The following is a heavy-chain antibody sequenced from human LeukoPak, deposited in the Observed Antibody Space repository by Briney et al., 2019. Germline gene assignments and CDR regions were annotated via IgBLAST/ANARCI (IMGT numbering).Heavy chain of an antibody. D-gene: IGHD3-22*01. Sequence: SVKVSFTASGGTFSSYAISWVRQAPGQGLEWMGGIIPIFGTANYAQKFQGRVTITADESTSTAYMELSSLRSEDTAVYYCSTTYYYDSSEGYWGQGTLVTVSS. J-gene: IGHJ4*02. CDR1: GGTFSSYA. CDR3: STTYYYDSSEGY. CDR2: IIPIFGTA. V-gene: IGHV1-69*13.